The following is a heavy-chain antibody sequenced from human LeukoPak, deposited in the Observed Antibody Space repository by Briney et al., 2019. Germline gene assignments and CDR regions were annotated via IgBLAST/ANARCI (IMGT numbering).Heavy chain of an antibody. CDR2: ISSGSKYI. Sequence: PGGSLRLSCAVSGFKFNTHNLNWVRQAPGKGLEWVPSISSGSKYILYADSVKGRFTVSRDNAKNSLYLQMNSLRAEDTAVYYCARVRAGLQAFDTWGQGTLVTVSS. V-gene: IGHV3-21*01. CDR1: GFKFNTHN. CDR3: ARVRAGLQAFDT. D-gene: IGHD4-11*01. J-gene: IGHJ5*02.